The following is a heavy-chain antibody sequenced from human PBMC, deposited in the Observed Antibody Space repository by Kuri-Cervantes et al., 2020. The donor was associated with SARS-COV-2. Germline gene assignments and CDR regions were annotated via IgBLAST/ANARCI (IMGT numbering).Heavy chain of an antibody. CDR3: ARDGRTYYDILTGYSISYYFDH. D-gene: IGHD3-9*01. CDR1: GYTFTGYY. J-gene: IGHJ4*02. V-gene: IGHV1-2*04. CDR2: INPNSGGT. Sequence: ASVKVSCKASGYTFTGYYIHWVRQAPGQGLEWMGWINPNSGGTNYAQRFQGWVTMTRDTSISTVYMELSRLRSDDTAVYYCARDGRTYYDILTGYSISYYFDHWGQGALVTVSS.